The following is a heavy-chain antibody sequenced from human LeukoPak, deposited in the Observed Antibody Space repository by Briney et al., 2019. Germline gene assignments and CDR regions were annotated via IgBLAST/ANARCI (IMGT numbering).Heavy chain of an antibody. J-gene: IGHJ6*02. CDR2: ISGSGGST. D-gene: IGHD3-3*01. CDR3: ARVRYDLWSGYFGSYYYYGMDV. V-gene: IGHV3-23*01. Sequence: GGTLRLSCAASGFTFSSYAMSWVRQAPGKGLEWVSAISGSGGSTYYADSVKGRFTISRDNSKNTLYLQMNSLRAEDTAVYYCARVRYDLWSGYFGSYYYYGMDVWGQGTTVTVSS. CDR1: GFTFSSYA.